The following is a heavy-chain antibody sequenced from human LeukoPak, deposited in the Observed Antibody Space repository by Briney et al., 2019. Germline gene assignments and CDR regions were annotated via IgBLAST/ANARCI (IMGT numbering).Heavy chain of an antibody. CDR1: GGSISSSNW. CDR2: IYHSGST. J-gene: IGHJ5*02. V-gene: IGHV4-4*02. Sequence: SGTLSLTCAVSGGSISSSNWWSWVRQPPGKGLEWIGEIYHSGSTNYNPSLKSRVTISVDKSKNQFSLKLSSVTAADTAVYYCARGSSACCSGGSCYSVRSVWFDPWGQGTLVTVSS. D-gene: IGHD2-15*01. CDR3: ARGSSACCSGGSCYSVRSVWFDP.